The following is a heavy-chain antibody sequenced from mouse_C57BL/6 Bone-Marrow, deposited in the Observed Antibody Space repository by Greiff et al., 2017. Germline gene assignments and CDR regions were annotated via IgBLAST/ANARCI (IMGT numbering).Heavy chain of an antibody. Sequence: QVQLQQSGAELARPGASVKLSCKASGYTFTSYGISWVKQRTGQGLEWIGEIYPRSGNTYYNEKFKGKATLTADKSSSTAYMELGSLTSEDSAVYFCARLGDGYYAYYAMDYWGQGTSVTVSS. CDR1: GYTFTSYG. J-gene: IGHJ4*01. D-gene: IGHD2-3*01. CDR3: ARLGDGYYAYYAMDY. V-gene: IGHV1-81*01. CDR2: IYPRSGNT.